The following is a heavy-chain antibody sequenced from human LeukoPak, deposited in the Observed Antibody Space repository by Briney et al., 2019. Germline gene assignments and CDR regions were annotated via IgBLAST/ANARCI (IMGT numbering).Heavy chain of an antibody. CDR1: GFTFSRYV. Sequence: GGSLSLSCAASGFTFSRYVMNWVRQARGKGLEGVSYISSSGSNIYYADSVKGRFTIPRDNAKQSLYLPVNGLRAEAEAVSFFARDSADSGSYVGYMEDWGQGTLVTVSS. V-gene: IGHV3-48*03. D-gene: IGHD3-10*01. CDR3: ARDSADSGSYVGYMED. J-gene: IGHJ4*01. CDR2: ISSSGSNI.